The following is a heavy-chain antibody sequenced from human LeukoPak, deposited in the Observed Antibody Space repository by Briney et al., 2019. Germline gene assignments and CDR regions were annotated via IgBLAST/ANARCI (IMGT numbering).Heavy chain of an antibody. D-gene: IGHD3-10*01. CDR1: GFTFSSYS. Sequence: GGSLRLSCSASGFTFSSYSMNSVRQAPGKGLELDSSISSSSNYIYYAHSVKGPFTISIHNANNSLYLKMNSLRAEETAVYYCERDRGTYYYGSGSPNRPFDYWGQGTLVTVSS. J-gene: IGHJ4*02. CDR3: ERDRGTYYYGSGSPNRPFDY. CDR2: ISSSSNYI. V-gene: IGHV3-21*01.